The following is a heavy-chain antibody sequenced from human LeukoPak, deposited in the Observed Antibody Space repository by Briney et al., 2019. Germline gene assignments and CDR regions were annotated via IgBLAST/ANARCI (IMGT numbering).Heavy chain of an antibody. CDR3: ARDSEWGLPPRPQFDD. CDR1: GFTFSSYS. CDR2: ISSSSSNI. V-gene: IGHV3-21*01. J-gene: IGHJ4*02. D-gene: IGHD2-21*02. Sequence: PGGSLRLSCAASGFTFSSYSMNWVRQAPGRGLEWVSSISSSSSNIYYADSVKGRFTISRDNSKNSLYLQMNSLRAEDTAVYYCARDSEWGLPPRPQFDDWGEGTLVTVSS.